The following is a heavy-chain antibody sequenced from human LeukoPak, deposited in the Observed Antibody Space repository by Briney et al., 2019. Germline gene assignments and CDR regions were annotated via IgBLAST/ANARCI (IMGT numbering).Heavy chain of an antibody. CDR1: GITLSNYG. D-gene: IGHD3-10*01. J-gene: IGHJ4*02. CDR3: AKRGVVIRVILVGFHKEAYYFDS. V-gene: IGHV3-23*01. CDR2: ISGSGGST. Sequence: GGSLRLSCAVSGITLSNYGMSWVRQAPGKGLEWVAGISGSGGSTSYADSVKGRFTISRDNPRNTLYLEMNSLRAEDTAVYFCAKRGVVIRVILVGFHKEAYYFDSWGQGALVTVSS.